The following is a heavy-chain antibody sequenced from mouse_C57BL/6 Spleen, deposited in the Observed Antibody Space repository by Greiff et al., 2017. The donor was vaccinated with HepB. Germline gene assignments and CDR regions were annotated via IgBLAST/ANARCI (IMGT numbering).Heavy chain of an antibody. CDR3: ARSGFGTVGTPPFDY. D-gene: IGHD1-1*01. CDR1: GYTFTDYY. Sequence: EVQLQQSGPELVKPGASVKISCKASGYTFTDYYMNWVKQSHGKSLEWIGDINPNNGGTSYNQKFKGKATLTVDQSSSTAYMELRSLTSEDSAVYYCARSGFGTVGTPPFDYWGQGTTLTVSS. V-gene: IGHV1-26*01. J-gene: IGHJ2*01. CDR2: INPNNGGT.